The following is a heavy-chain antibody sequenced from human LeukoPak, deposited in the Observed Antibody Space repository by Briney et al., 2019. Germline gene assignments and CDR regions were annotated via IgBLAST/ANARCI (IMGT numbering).Heavy chain of an antibody. CDR3: ARDLDKNSRASRAAFDY. J-gene: IGHJ4*02. V-gene: IGHV3-48*03. Sequence: GGSLRLSCAASGFTFSSYEMNWVRQAPGKGLEWVSYISSSGSTIYYADSVKGRFTISRDNAKNSLYLQMNSLRAEDTAVYYCARDLDKNSRASRAAFDYWGQGTLVTASS. CDR2: ISSSGSTI. CDR1: GFTFSSYE. D-gene: IGHD6-13*01.